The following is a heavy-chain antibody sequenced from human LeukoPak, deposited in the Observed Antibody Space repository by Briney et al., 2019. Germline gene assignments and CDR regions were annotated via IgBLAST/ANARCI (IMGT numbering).Heavy chain of an antibody. CDR3: ARFGHSGYPFDY. J-gene: IGHJ4*02. CDR1: GYSFTTYW. CDR2: IYPGDSDT. V-gene: IGHV5-51*01. Sequence: GESLKISCKGSGYSFTTYWIGWVRQMPGKGLEYVGIIYPGDSDTRYSPSFQGHLTISADKSINTAYLQWSSLRASDTAIYYCARFGHSGYPFDYWGQGTLVTVSS. D-gene: IGHD5-12*01.